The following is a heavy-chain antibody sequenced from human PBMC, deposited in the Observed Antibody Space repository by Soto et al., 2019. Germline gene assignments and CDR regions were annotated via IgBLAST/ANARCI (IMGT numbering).Heavy chain of an antibody. J-gene: IGHJ4*02. D-gene: IGHD2-15*01. CDR2: IIPILGIA. CDR3: ARGNGTYCSGGSCYPLV. V-gene: IGHV1-69*02. CDR1: GGTFSSYT. Sequence: QVQLVQSGAEVKKPGSSVKVSCKASGGTFSSYTISWVRQAPGQGLEWMGRIIPILGIANYAQKFQGRVTITAHTSPSTAYMELSSLRSEDTAVYYCARGNGTYCSGGSCYPLVWGQGTLVTVSS.